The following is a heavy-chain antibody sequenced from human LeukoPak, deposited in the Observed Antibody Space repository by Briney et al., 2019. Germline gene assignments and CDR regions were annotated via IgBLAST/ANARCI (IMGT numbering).Heavy chain of an antibody. Sequence: PSETLSLTCTVSGGSISSYYWSWIRQPPGKGLEWIGCIYYSGSTNYNPSLKSRVTISVDTSKNQFSLKLSSVTAADTAVYYCARDRYLNYYDSSGYPIDYWGQGTLVTVSS. CDR2: IYYSGST. D-gene: IGHD3-22*01. CDR1: GGSISSYY. V-gene: IGHV4-59*12. J-gene: IGHJ4*02. CDR3: ARDRYLNYYDSSGYPIDY.